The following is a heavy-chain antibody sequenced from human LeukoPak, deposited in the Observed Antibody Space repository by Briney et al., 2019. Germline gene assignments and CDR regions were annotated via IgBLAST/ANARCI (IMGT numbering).Heavy chain of an antibody. D-gene: IGHD1-26*01. CDR2: INPSGGST. V-gene: IGHV1-46*01. J-gene: IGHJ4*02. Sequence: ASVKVSCKASGYTFTSYYMHWVRQAPGQGLEWMGIINPSGGSTSYAQKFQGRVTMTRDTSTSTVYMELSSLRSEDTAVYYCARDEFTPYSGSYYFDYWGQGTLVTVSS. CDR3: ARDEFTPYSGSYYFDY. CDR1: GYTFTSYY.